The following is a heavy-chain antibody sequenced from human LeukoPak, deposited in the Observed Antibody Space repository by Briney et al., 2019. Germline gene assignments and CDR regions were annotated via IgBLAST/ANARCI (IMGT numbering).Heavy chain of an antibody. CDR1: GFTFSSYG. J-gene: IGHJ4*02. D-gene: IGHD1-26*01. V-gene: IGHV3-23*01. CDR2: ISGSGGST. Sequence: GGSLRLSCAASGFTFSSYGMSWVRQAPGKGLEWVSAISGSGGSTYYADSVKGRFTISRDNAKNSLYLQMNSLRAEDTAVYYCARGLLGATGGYFDYWGQGTLVTVSS. CDR3: ARGLLGATGGYFDY.